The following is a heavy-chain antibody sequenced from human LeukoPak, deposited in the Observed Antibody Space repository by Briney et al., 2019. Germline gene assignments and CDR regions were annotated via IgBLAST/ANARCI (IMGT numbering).Heavy chain of an antibody. D-gene: IGHD3-22*01. CDR1: GGSISSYY. J-gene: IGHJ3*02. CDR2: IYTSGST. V-gene: IGHV4-4*07. CDR3: VGAKQWLSFDI. Sequence: PSETLSLTCTVSGGSISSYYWSWIRQPAGKGLEWIGRIYTSGSTNYNPSLKSRVTISVDTSKNQFSLNLSSVTAADTAVYYCVGAKQWLSFDIWGQGTLVSVSS.